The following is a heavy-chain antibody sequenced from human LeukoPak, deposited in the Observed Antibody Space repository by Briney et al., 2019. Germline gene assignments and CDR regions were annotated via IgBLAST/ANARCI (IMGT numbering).Heavy chain of an antibody. CDR2: IHFSGNT. V-gene: IGHV4-59*01. J-gene: IGHJ5*02. D-gene: IGHD3-10*01. Sequence: SETLSLTCTVSGDSISSYYWNWIRQPPGKGLEWIGHIHFSGNTNYNPSLKSRVTISLDSANNPSSLRLISVTAADTAVYYCARRVQMSSASATSDTWLDPWGQGTLVSVS. CDR1: GDSISSYY. CDR3: ARRVQMSSASATSDTWLDP.